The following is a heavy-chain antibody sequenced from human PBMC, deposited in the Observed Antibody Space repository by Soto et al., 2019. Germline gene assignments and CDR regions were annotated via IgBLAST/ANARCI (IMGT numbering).Heavy chain of an antibody. J-gene: IGHJ6*02. Sequence: EGQLVESGGGLVQPGGSLRLSCAASGFTFSSYSMNWVRQAPGKGLEWVSFISSTGNTIYYADSVKGRFTLSRDNAKNSLYLQVNSLRAEDTAVYYCARGDKRGYYYGMDVWGQGTTVTVSS. D-gene: IGHD1-1*01. CDR2: ISSTGNTI. CDR3: ARGDKRGYYYGMDV. V-gene: IGHV3-48*01. CDR1: GFTFSSYS.